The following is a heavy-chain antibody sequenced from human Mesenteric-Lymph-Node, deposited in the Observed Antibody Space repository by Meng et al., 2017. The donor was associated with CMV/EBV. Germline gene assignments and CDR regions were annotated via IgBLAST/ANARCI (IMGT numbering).Heavy chain of an antibody. CDR3: ARGRDLVPAAYYYYYYYGMDV. CDR1: GGSFSGYY. V-gene: IGHV4-34*01. Sequence: SETLSLTCAVYGGSFSGYYWSWIRQPPGKGLEWIGEINHSGSTNYNPSLKSRVTISVDTSKNQFSLKLSSVIAADTAVYYCARGRDLVPAAYYYYYYYGMDVWGQGTTVTVSS. J-gene: IGHJ6*02. CDR2: INHSGST. D-gene: IGHD2-2*01.